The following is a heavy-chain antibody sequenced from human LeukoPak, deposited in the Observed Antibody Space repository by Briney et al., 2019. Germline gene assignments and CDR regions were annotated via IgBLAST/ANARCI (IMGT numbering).Heavy chain of an antibody. Sequence: SETLSLTCTVSGGSISSSSYYWGWIRQPPGKGLEWIGSIYYSGSTYYNPSLKSRVTISIDTSKNQLSLKLNSVTAADTAVYYCARAPHWDRPFDYWGQGTLVTVSS. CDR3: ARAPHWDRPFDY. V-gene: IGHV4-39*07. CDR1: GGSISSSSYY. D-gene: IGHD7-27*01. CDR2: IYYSGST. J-gene: IGHJ4*02.